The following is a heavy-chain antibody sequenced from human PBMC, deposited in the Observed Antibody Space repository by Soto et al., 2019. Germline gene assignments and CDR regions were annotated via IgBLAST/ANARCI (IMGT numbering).Heavy chain of an antibody. CDR1: GYTFTSYY. CDR2: INPSGGST. J-gene: IGHJ6*02. Sequence: ASVKVSCKASGYTFTSYYMHWVRQAPGQGLEWMGIINPSGGSTSYAQKFQGRVTMTRDTSTSTVYMELSSLRSEDTAVYYCARSYTYYDILTGHTYYYYYYGRDVWGQGTTVTVSS. D-gene: IGHD3-9*01. CDR3: ARSYTYYDILTGHTYYYYYYGRDV. V-gene: IGHV1-46*01.